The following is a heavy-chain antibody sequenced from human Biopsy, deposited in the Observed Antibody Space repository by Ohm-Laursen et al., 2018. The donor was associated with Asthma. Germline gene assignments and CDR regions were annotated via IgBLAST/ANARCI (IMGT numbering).Heavy chain of an antibody. J-gene: IGHJ6*02. CDR1: GYTFNSAG. CDR3: ARAVDYSHYYGIDV. CDR2: ISVYNGNT. D-gene: IGHD3-10*01. V-gene: IGHV1-18*01. Sequence: ASVKVFCKTSGYTFNSAGITWVRQAPGLGLEWMGWISVYNGNTKVAQKLQDRVTMITDTSTSTAYMELRCLRSDDTAVYFCARAVDYSHYYGIDVWGQGTTVTVS.